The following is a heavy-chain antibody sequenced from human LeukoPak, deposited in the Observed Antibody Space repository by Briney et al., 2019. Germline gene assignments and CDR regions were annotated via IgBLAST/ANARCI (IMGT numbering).Heavy chain of an antibody. V-gene: IGHV3-7*01. CDR2: IKGDGSEK. J-gene: IGHJ1*01. D-gene: IGHD1-26*01. CDR1: GFTFSTFY. Sequence: RAGGSLRLSCAASGFTFSTFYMSWVRQAPGKGLEWGANIKGDGSEKDYVDSVKGRFTISRDNAKNSLYLQMNSLRAEDTAVYYCARDVGSHPVYFQHWGQGTLVTVSS. CDR3: ARDVGSHPVYFQH.